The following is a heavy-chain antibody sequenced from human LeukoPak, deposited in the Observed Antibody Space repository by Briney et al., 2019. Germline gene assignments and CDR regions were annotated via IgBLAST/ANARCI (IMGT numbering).Heavy chain of an antibody. CDR2: ISSSSSYI. D-gene: IGHD2-15*01. CDR3: AKDKFVVVVAATSPYFDY. J-gene: IGHJ4*02. CDR1: GFTFSSYS. V-gene: IGHV3-21*01. Sequence: KPGGSLRLSCAASGFTFSSYSMNWVRQAPGKGLEWVSSISSSSSYIYYADSVKGRFTISRDNAKNSLYLRVNSLRAEDTAVYYCAKDKFVVVVAATSPYFDYWGQGTLVTVSS.